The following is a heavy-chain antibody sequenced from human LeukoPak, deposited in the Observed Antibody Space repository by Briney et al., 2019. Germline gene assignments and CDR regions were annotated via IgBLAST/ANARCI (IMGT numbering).Heavy chain of an antibody. D-gene: IGHD4-11*01. CDR2: IWYGGSNK. CDR1: GFTFSSYG. Sequence: GGSLRLSCAASGFTFSSYGMHWVRQAPGKGLEWVAVIWYGGSNKYYADSVKGRFTIPRDNSKNTMYLQMNSLSSEDTAVYYCAKSKGPDDYIEPFDYWGQGTLVTVSS. V-gene: IGHV3-30*02. J-gene: IGHJ4*02. CDR3: AKSKGPDDYIEPFDY.